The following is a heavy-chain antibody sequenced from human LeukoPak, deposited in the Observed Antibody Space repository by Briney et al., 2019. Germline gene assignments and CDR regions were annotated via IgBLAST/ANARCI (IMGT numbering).Heavy chain of an antibody. CDR2: IWYDGSNK. D-gene: IGHD5-18*01. CDR3: ARGYSYGPIPFDY. CDR1: GFTFSSYG. V-gene: IGHV3-33*01. J-gene: IGHJ4*02. Sequence: GGSLRLSCAASGFTFSSYGRPWVRQAPGKGLEWVAVIWYDGSNKYYADSVKGRFTISRDNSKNTLYLQMNSLRAEDTAVYYCARGYSYGPIPFDYWGQGTLVTVSS.